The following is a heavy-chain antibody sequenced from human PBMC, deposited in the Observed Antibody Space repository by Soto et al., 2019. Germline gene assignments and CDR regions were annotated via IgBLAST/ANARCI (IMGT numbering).Heavy chain of an antibody. J-gene: IGHJ4*02. CDR3: AREMVRGVGSDY. V-gene: IGHV1-18*01. CDR1: GYTFTSDG. D-gene: IGHD3-10*01. Sequence: ASVKVSCKASGYTFTSDGISWVLQAPGQGLEWMGWISTYNGNTKYAQKLQGRVTMTTDTSTSTAYMELRSLRSDDTAVFYCAREMVRGVGSDYWGQGTLVTVSS. CDR2: ISTYNGNT.